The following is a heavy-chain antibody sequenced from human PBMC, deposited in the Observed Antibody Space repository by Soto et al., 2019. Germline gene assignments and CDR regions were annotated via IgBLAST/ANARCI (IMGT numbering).Heavy chain of an antibody. CDR2: IYYSGTT. D-gene: IGHD3-16*01. Sequence: QLQLQESGPGLVKPSETLSLTCTVSGASIGSNDYFWGWVRQPPGKGLEWIGSIYYSGTTHYNPSLKSRAIISIDTSKSQFSLRLSSVSAADTAVYYCARHEGPNPGGVMIHWGQGTLVTVSS. J-gene: IGHJ4*02. CDR3: ARHEGPNPGGVMIH. V-gene: IGHV4-39*01. CDR1: GASIGSNDYF.